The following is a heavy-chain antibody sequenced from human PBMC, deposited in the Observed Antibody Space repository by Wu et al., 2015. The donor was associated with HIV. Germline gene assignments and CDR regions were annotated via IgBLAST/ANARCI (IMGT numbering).Heavy chain of an antibody. D-gene: IGHD5-18*01. CDR2: LIPMYGTA. V-gene: IGHV1-69*18. CDR1: GATFSSYA. CDR3: AGGGGRTSMDPFDF. Sequence: QVQLVQSGAEVEKPGSSVRVSCKASGATFSSYALSWVRQAPGQGLEWMGRLIPMYGTADYAQKFQGRVTITADVSTSTAYMDVSSLRSDDTAVYYCAGGGGRTSMDPFDFWGQGTLVTVSS. J-gene: IGHJ4*02.